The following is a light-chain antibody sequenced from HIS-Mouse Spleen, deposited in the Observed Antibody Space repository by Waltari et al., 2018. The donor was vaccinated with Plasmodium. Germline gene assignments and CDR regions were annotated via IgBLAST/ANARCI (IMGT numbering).Light chain of an antibody. CDR2: AAS. Sequence: AIWMTESPSSLPAFTVSRVNISCRMRQGISSYLAWYQQKPGKAPELLIYAASTLQSGLPARFSGSGSGTDFTLTISCLQSEDFATYYCQQYYSFPYTFGQGTKVEIK. V-gene: IGKV1D-8*02. CDR3: QQYYSFPYT. J-gene: IGKJ2*01. CDR1: QGISSY.